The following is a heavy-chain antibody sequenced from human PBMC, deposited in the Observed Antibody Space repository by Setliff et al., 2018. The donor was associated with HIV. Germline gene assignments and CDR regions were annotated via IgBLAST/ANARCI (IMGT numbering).Heavy chain of an antibody. D-gene: IGHD2-15*01. CDR1: GGSFSGYY. V-gene: IGHV4-34*01. Sequence: TSETLSLTCAVYGGSFSGYYWTWIRQPPGRGLEWIGEIIHSGGTNYSRSLKSRVTISVDTSKNQFSLNLSSVTAADTAVYYCARGGLGVVGAIDYWSQGTLVTVSS. CDR2: IIHSGGT. J-gene: IGHJ4*02. CDR3: ARGGLGVVGAIDY.